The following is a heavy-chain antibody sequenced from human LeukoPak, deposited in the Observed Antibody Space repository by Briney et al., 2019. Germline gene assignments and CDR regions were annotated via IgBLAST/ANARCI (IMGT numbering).Heavy chain of an antibody. V-gene: IGHV6-1*01. J-gene: IGHJ6*02. D-gene: IGHD3-3*01. CDR2: TYYRSKWYN. CDR1: GDSVSSNSAA. Sequence: SQTLSLTCAISGDSVSSNSAAWNWTRQSPSRGLEWLGRTYYRSKWYNDYAVSVKSRITINPDTSKNQFSLQLNSVTPEDTAVYYCARDRLGHDFWSAYGMDVWGQGTTVTVSS. CDR3: ARDRLGHDFWSAYGMDV.